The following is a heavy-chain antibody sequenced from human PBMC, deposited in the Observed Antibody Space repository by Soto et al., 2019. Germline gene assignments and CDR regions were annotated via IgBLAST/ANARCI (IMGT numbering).Heavy chain of an antibody. V-gene: IGHV1-46*01. CDR1: GYDFTDHY. CDR3: ARARRGGVIIVITSAHMDY. D-gene: IGHD3-10*01. J-gene: IGHJ4*02. CDR2: ISPDGGST. Sequence: SVKVSCKASGYDFTDHYIHWVRQAPGQGLEWMGIISPDGGSTRYSQKFQARITITRDTSTSTVYMELSSLRSEDTAVDYCARARRGGVIIVITSAHMDYWGQGTLVTVSS.